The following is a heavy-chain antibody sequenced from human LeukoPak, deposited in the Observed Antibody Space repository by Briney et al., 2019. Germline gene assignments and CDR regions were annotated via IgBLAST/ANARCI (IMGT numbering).Heavy chain of an antibody. V-gene: IGHV4-34*01. CDR3: ARYCSSTSCYMSGGMDV. J-gene: IGHJ6*02. CDR2: INHSGST. Sequence: PSETLSLTCAVYGGSFSGYYWSWIRQPPGKGLEWIGEINHSGSTNYNPSLKSRVTISVDTSKNQFSLKLSSVTAADTAVYYCARYCSSTSCYMSGGMDVWGQGTTVTASS. D-gene: IGHD2-2*02. CDR1: GGSFSGYY.